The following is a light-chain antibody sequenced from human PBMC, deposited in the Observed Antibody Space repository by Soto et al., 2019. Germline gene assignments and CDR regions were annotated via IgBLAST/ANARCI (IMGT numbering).Light chain of an antibody. V-gene: IGKV1-5*01. J-gene: IGKJ4*01. CDR2: DAS. Sequence: DIQMTQSPSTPSASVGDRVTITCRASYSISSWSACYQQRPGRAPKLLIYDASSLETGVPSRFSGSGSGTEFTLIISSLQPDDFATYHCQQYNTDLAFGGGAKVEI. CDR1: YSISSW. CDR3: QQYNTDLA.